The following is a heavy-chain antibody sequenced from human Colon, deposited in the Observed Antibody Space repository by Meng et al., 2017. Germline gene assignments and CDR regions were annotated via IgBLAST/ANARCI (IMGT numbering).Heavy chain of an antibody. CDR3: ARDSSSVIDN. CDR2: ISYDGSNK. J-gene: IGHJ4*02. D-gene: IGHD6-6*01. CDR1: GFTVSSSY. V-gene: IGHV3-30-3*01. Sequence: MQLVESGGGLVQPGGSLRLSCAASGFTVSSSYMSWVRQAPGKGLEWAAAISYDGSNKYYADSVKGRFTISRDNSKNTLYLQMNSLRAEDMAVYYCARDSSSVIDNWGQGTLVTVSS.